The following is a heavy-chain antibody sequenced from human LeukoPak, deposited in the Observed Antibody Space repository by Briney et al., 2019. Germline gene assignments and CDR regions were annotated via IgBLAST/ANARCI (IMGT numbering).Heavy chain of an antibody. CDR3: VRDFRSADY. Sequence: PPGGSLRLSCEASGFTFSRYWMHWVRQAPGKGLVWVSRIKSDGTNTKYADFVKGRFHISRDNAKNTLYLQMNSLRADDTAVYYCVRDFRSADYWGQGILVTVSS. CDR2: IKSDGTNT. CDR1: GFTFSRYW. V-gene: IGHV3-74*03. J-gene: IGHJ4*02.